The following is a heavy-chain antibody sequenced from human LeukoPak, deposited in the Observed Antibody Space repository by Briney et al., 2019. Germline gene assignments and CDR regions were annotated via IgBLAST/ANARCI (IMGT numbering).Heavy chain of an antibody. Sequence: SKTLSLTCTVSGGSTSSYYWSWIRQPPGKGLEWIGYIYYSGSTNYNPSLKSRVTISVDTSKNQFSLKLSSVTAADTAVYYCARSPKVGMATLYWFDPWGQGTLVTVSS. V-gene: IGHV4-59*01. CDR3: ARSPKVGMATLYWFDP. CDR2: IYYSGST. CDR1: GGSTSSYY. J-gene: IGHJ5*02. D-gene: IGHD5-24*01.